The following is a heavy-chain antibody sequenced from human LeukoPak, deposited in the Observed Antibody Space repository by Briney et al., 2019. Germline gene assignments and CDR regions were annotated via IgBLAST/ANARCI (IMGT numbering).Heavy chain of an antibody. CDR2: IYSGGST. CDR1: GFTVSSNY. V-gene: IGHV3-66*01. J-gene: IGHJ6*03. D-gene: IGHD2-15*01. Sequence: GGSLRLSCAASGFTVSSNYMSWVRQAPGKGLEWVSVIYSGGSTYYADSVKGRFTISRENAKNSLYLQMNSLRAGDTAVYYCARDRGGGHMDVWGKGTTVTISS. CDR3: ARDRGGGHMDV.